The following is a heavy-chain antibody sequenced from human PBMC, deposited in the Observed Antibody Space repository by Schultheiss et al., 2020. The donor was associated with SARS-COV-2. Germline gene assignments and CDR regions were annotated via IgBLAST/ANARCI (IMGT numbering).Heavy chain of an antibody. Sequence: GGSLRLSCAASGFTFSNAWMSWVRQAPGKGLEWVGRIKSKTDGGTTDYAAPVKGRFTISRDSSKNMLYLQMNSLKAEDTAVYYCASSLWYYYGMDVWGQGTTVTVSS. D-gene: IGHD3-10*01. V-gene: IGHV3-15*01. CDR2: IKSKTDGGTT. CDR1: GFTFSNAW. J-gene: IGHJ6*02. CDR3: ASSLWYYYGMDV.